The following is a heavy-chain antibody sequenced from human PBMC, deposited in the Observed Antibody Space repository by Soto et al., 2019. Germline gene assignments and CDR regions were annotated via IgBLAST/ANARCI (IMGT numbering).Heavy chain of an antibody. V-gene: IGHV5-51*01. Sequence: PGESLKISCKGSGYSFTSYWIGWVRQMPGKGLEWMGIIYPGDSDTRYSPSFQGQVTISADKSISTAYLQWSSLKASDTAVYYCARRGSSSPPLYYYYGMDVWGQGTTVTVSS. CDR1: GYSFTSYW. CDR2: IYPGDSDT. CDR3: ARRGSSSPPLYYYYGMDV. J-gene: IGHJ6*02. D-gene: IGHD6-6*01.